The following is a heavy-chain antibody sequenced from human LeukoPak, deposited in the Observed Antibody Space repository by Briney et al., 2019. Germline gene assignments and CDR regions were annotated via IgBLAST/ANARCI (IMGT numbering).Heavy chain of an antibody. CDR2: IYTSGST. CDR3: ARSPRHIEAGAFDI. J-gene: IGHJ3*02. V-gene: IGHV4-4*07. Sequence: SETLSLTCTVSGGSISSYYWSWIRQPAGKGLEWIGRIYTSGSTNYNPSLKSRVTMSVDTSKNQFSLKLSSVTAADTAVYYCARSPRHIEAGAFDIWGQGTMVTVSS. CDR1: GGSISSYY.